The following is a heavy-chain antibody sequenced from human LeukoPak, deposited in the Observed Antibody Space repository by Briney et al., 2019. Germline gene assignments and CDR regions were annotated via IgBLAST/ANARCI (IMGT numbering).Heavy chain of an antibody. D-gene: IGHD6-13*01. Sequence: SETLSLTCSVSGGSMSSYYWSWIRQPAGKGLEWIGRIYTSGSTNYNPSLKSRVTMSVDTSKNQFSLKLSSVTAADTAVYYCARDRSISADANNWFDPWGQGTLVTVSS. CDR1: GGSMSSYY. CDR2: IYTSGST. CDR3: ARDRSISADANNWFDP. V-gene: IGHV4-4*07. J-gene: IGHJ5*02.